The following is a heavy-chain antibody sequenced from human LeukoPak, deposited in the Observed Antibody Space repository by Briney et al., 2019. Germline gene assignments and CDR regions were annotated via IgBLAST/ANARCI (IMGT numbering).Heavy chain of an antibody. Sequence: ASVKVSCKASGYTFTSYYMHWVRQAPGQGLEWMGIINPSGGSTSYAQKFQGRVTMTSDMSTRTVYMELSSLRSEDAAVYYCGGGHYDSSENYYMDVWGKGTTVTVSS. V-gene: IGHV1-46*01. CDR1: GYTFTSYY. CDR2: INPSGGST. D-gene: IGHD3-22*01. J-gene: IGHJ6*03. CDR3: GGGHYDSSENYYMDV.